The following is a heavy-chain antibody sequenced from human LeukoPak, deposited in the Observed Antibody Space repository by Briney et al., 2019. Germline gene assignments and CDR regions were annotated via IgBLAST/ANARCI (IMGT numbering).Heavy chain of an antibody. CDR2: IYYSGST. Sequence: SETLSLTCTVSGGSISSYYWSWIRQPPGKGLKWIGYIYYSGSTNYNPSLKSRVTISVDASKNQFSLKLSSVTAADTAVYYCARQGGYRIGNWFDPWGQGTLVTVSS. V-gene: IGHV4-59*08. CDR1: GGSISSYY. D-gene: IGHD5-18*01. CDR3: ARQGGYRIGNWFDP. J-gene: IGHJ5*02.